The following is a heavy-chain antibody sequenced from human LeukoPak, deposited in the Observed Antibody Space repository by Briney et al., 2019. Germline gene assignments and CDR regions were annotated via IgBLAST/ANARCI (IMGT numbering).Heavy chain of an antibody. Sequence: PGGSLRLSCAASGFTFGSYAMHWVRQAPGKGLEWVAVISYDGSNKYYADSVKGRFTISRDNSKNTLYLQMNSLRAEDTAVYYCARVRQQLVLGSYFDYWGQGTLVTVSS. J-gene: IGHJ4*02. CDR1: GFTFGSYA. V-gene: IGHV3-30-3*01. CDR3: ARVRQQLVLGSYFDY. CDR2: ISYDGSNK. D-gene: IGHD6-13*01.